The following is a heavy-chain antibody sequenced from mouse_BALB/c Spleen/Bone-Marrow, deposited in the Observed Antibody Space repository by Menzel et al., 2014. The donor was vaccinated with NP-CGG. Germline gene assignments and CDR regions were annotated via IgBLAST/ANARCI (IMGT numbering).Heavy chain of an antibody. CDR2: INPSNGGT. CDR1: GYTFTSYY. V-gene: IGHV1S81*02. D-gene: IGHD2-1*01. Sequence: VQLQQSGAELVKPGASVKLSCKASGYTFTSYYMYWVKQRPGQGLEWIGEINPSNGGTNFNEKFKNKATLTVDKSSSTAYMQLSSLIFEDSAVYYCTRSNGNWFAYWGLGTLVTVSA. CDR3: TRSNGNWFAY. J-gene: IGHJ3*01.